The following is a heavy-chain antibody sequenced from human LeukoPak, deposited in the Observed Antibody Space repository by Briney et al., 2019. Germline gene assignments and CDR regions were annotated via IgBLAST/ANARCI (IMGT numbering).Heavy chain of an antibody. Sequence: SETLSLTCTVSGGSINVYYWSWIRQPAGKGLQWIGRISTSGNTDYNPSLKSRVTISVDTSKNQFSLELSSATAADTAVYFCARGRVSSSTWYSTYYYYFYMDVWGKGTTVTVSS. CDR1: GGSINVYY. J-gene: IGHJ6*03. V-gene: IGHV4-4*07. CDR2: ISTSGNT. CDR3: ARGRVSSSTWYSTYYYYFYMDV. D-gene: IGHD6-13*01.